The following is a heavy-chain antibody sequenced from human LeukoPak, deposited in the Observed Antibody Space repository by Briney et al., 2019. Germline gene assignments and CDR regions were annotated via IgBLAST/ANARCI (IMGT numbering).Heavy chain of an antibody. Sequence: GGSLRLSCAASGFTFSSYNMNWVRQAPGKGLEWVSSISSSSSYIYYADSVKGRFTISRDNAKNSLYLQMNSLRAEDTAVYYCARDKIAAAGTDYYYGMDVWGQGTTVTVSS. J-gene: IGHJ6*02. CDR2: ISSSSSYI. D-gene: IGHD6-13*01. V-gene: IGHV3-21*01. CDR3: ARDKIAAAGTDYYYGMDV. CDR1: GFTFSSYN.